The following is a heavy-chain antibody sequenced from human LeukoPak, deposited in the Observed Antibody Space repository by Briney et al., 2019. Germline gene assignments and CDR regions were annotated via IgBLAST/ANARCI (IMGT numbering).Heavy chain of an antibody. CDR3: ARGGGRYSVDY. CDR1: GYTFIDYY. CDR2: ISPNSGGT. V-gene: IGHV1-2*02. D-gene: IGHD1-26*01. Sequence: GASVKVSCKASGYTFIDYYMHWVRQAPGQGLAWIGWISPNSGGTKYVQKFQGRVTMTRDTSITTVYMELSGLSFDDTAVYYCARGGGRYSVDYWGQGTLVIVSS. J-gene: IGHJ4*02.